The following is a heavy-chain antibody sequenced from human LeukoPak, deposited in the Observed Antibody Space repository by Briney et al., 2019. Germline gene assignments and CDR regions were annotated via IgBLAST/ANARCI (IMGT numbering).Heavy chain of an antibody. J-gene: IGHJ4*02. D-gene: IGHD3-10*01. CDR3: AKGSYGSGTPFYFDY. CDR1: GFTFSSYT. Sequence: PGGSLRLSCEASGFTFSSYTMSWVRQAPGKGLEWVSVISGSGDTTYYADSVKGRFTISRDNSKNTLYLQMNSLRAEDTAVYYCAKGSYGSGTPFYFDYWGQGTLVTVSS. CDR2: ISGSGDTT. V-gene: IGHV3-23*01.